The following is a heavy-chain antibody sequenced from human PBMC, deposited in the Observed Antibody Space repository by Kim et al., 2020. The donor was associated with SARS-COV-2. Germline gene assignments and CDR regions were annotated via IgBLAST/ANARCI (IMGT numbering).Heavy chain of an antibody. CDR2: T. V-gene: IGHV5-51*01. D-gene: IGHD1-1*01. Sequence: TRYSPSFQGQVTISADKSISTAYLQWSSLKASDTAMYYCARRGVPSDYADYWGQGTLVTVSS. J-gene: IGHJ4*02. CDR3: ARRGVPSDYADY.